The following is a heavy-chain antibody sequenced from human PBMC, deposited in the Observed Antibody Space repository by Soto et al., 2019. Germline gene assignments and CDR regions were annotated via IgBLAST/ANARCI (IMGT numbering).Heavy chain of an antibody. CDR1: GYSISTDSY. D-gene: IGHD2-2*01. CDR2: IYHSGST. Sequence: KPSETLSLTCAVSGYSISTDSYWGWIRQPPGKGLEWIGSIYHSGSTYYKSSLKSRVTISRDTSKNQFSLKLSSVTAADTAVYYCAREGRTLDWYLDLWGRGTLVTVSS. V-gene: IGHV4-38-2*01. CDR3: AREGRTLDWYLDL. J-gene: IGHJ2*01.